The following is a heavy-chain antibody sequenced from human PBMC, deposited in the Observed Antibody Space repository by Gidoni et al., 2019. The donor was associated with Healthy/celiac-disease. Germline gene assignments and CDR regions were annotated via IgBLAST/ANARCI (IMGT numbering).Heavy chain of an antibody. J-gene: IGHJ4*02. D-gene: IGHD4-17*01. CDR3: AKDKRLATVVFKSDYYFDY. Sequence: EVQLVESGGGLVQPGGSLRLSCAASGLTFSSHAMSWVRQAPGQGLEWVSAISGSGGSTYYADSVKGRFTISRDNSKNTLYLQMNSLRAEDTAVYYCAKDKRLATVVFKSDYYFDYWGQGTLVTVSS. V-gene: IGHV3-23*04. CDR2: ISGSGGST. CDR1: GLTFSSHA.